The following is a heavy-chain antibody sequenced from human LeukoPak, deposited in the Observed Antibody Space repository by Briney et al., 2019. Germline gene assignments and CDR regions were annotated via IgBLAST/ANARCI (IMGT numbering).Heavy chain of an antibody. Sequence: PGESLRLSCAASGFSLSTYGIHCVRQTPGGGPEWLTYIRFDGTSKYYATSVKGRFSISRDNSANTAYLHMSSLRPEDTALYYCARTPYSGSSLQYYHLDAWGKGTTVTVSS. V-gene: IGHV3-30*02. D-gene: IGHD1-26*01. CDR1: GFSLSTYG. CDR3: ARTPYSGSSLQYYHLDA. J-gene: IGHJ6*04. CDR2: IRFDGTSK.